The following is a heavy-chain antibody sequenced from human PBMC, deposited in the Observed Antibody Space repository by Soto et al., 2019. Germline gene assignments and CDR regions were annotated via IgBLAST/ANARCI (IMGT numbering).Heavy chain of an antibody. V-gene: IGHV5-10-1*01. CDR2: IDPSDSYI. J-gene: IGHJ6*02. D-gene: IGHD3-10*01. Sequence: GESLKISCKASEYRFSSYWISWVRQMPGKGLEWMGRIDPSDSYISYSPSFQGHVTISADKYISTAYLQWNSLKASDSAMYYCTRTWAQDSGSGSSPDSDYYYGMDVWGQGTTVTVSS. CDR3: TRTWAQDSGSGSSPDSDYYYGMDV. CDR1: EYRFSSYW.